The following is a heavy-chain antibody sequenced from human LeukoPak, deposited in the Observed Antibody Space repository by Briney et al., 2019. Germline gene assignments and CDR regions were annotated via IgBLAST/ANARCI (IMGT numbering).Heavy chain of an antibody. V-gene: IGHV4-39*01. CDR3: ARHSITMVQGVPFDH. CDR2: IYYSGST. CDR1: GGSISSSSYY. J-gene: IGHJ4*02. D-gene: IGHD3-10*01. Sequence: SETLSLTCTVSGGSISSSSYYWGWIRQPPGKGLEWIGGIYYSGSTYYNPSLKSRVTISVDTSKNQFSLKLSSVTAADTAVYYCARHSITMVQGVPFDHWGQGTLVTVSS.